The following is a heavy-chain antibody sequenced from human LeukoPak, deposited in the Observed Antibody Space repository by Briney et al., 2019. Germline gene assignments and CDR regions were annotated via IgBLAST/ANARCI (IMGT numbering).Heavy chain of an antibody. CDR2: ISYDGSNK. CDR3: ARDPPGEGFDY. Sequence: GGSLRLSCAASGFTFSSYAMHWVRQAPGKGLEWVAVISYDGSNKYYADSVKGRFTISRDNSKNTLYLQMNSLRAEDTAVYYCARDPPGEGFDYWGQGTLVTVSS. CDR1: GFTFSSYA. J-gene: IGHJ4*02. V-gene: IGHV3-30-3*01.